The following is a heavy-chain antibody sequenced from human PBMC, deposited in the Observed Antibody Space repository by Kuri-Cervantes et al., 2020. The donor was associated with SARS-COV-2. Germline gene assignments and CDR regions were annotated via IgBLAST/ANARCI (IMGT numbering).Heavy chain of an antibody. Sequence: ASVKVSCKASGYTFTSYDINWVRQATGQGLEWMGWMNPNSGNTGYAQKFQGRVTITRNTSISTAYMELSSLRSEDTAVYYCARDLVVPAASRTDYWGQGTLVTVSS. V-gene: IGHV1-8*03. J-gene: IGHJ4*02. CDR2: MNPNSGNT. CDR1: GYTFTSYD. D-gene: IGHD2-2*01. CDR3: ARDLVVPAASRTDY.